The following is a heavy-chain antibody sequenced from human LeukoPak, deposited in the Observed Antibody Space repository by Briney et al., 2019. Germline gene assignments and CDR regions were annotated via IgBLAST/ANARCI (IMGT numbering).Heavy chain of an antibody. D-gene: IGHD2-2*01. CDR2: ISSSGSTI. V-gene: IGHV3-11*01. CDR3: ARDWVSGAMTYYYYYMDV. CDR1: GVSFSGYY. J-gene: IGHJ6*03. Sequence: KPSETLSLTCAVYGVSFSGYYWSWIRQAPGKGLEWVSYISSSGSTIYYADPVKGRFTISRDNAKNSLYLQMNSLRAEDTAVYYCARDWVSGAMTYYYYYMDVWGKGTTVTVSS.